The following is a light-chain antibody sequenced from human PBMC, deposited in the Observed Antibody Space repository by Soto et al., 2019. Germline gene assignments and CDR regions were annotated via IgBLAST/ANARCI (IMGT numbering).Light chain of an antibody. V-gene: IGLV2-14*03. CDR3: SSYTSSSTRV. CDR1: SSDVGGYKY. Sequence: QSVLTQPASVSGSPGQSITISCTGTSSDVGGYKYVSWYQQHPGNAPKLMIYDIRNRPSGVSNRFSGSKSGNTASLTISGLQAEDEAIYYCSSYTSSSTRVFGTGTKLTVL. J-gene: IGLJ1*01. CDR2: DIR.